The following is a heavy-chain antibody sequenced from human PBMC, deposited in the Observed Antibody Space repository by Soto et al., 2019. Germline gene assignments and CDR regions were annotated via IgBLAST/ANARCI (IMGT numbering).Heavy chain of an antibody. Sequence: SETLSLTCAVYGGSFSGYYWSWIRQPPGKGLEWIGEINHSGSTNYNPSLKSRVTISVDTSKNQFSLKLSSVTAADTAVYYCARRRITYYYGSGSYYPSSPCDYWGQGTLVTVSS. V-gene: IGHV4-34*01. CDR3: ARRRITYYYGSGSYYPSSPCDY. CDR2: INHSGST. CDR1: GGSFSGYY. D-gene: IGHD3-10*01. J-gene: IGHJ4*02.